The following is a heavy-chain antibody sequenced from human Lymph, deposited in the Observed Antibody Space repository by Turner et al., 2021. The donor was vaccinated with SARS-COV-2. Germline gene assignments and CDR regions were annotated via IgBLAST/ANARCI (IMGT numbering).Heavy chain of an antibody. CDR1: GFTFSSYA. CDR2: ISYDGSNK. Sequence: QVQLVESGGGVVHPGRSLRLSCAASGFTFSSYAMHWVRKAQGKGLEWVALISYDGSNKYNADSVKGRFTISRDNSKNTLYLQMNSLRAEETAVYYCAREMGAGSDYWGQGTLVTVSS. V-gene: IGHV3-30*04. D-gene: IGHD3-10*01. CDR3: AREMGAGSDY. J-gene: IGHJ4*02.